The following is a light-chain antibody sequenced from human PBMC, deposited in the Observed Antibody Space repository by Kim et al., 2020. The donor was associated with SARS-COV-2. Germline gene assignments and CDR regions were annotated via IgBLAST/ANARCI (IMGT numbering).Light chain of an antibody. CDR2: GAS. V-gene: IGKV3-20*01. J-gene: IGKJ5*01. CDR1: RSVNSTD. Sequence: PGENDSLTCRASRSVNSTDFAWYQQKLGQAPSLLIYGASSRATGIPDRFSGSGSETDFTLTISRLEPEDFAVYYYQQYGSSPLIIFGQGARLEIK. CDR3: QQYGSSPLII.